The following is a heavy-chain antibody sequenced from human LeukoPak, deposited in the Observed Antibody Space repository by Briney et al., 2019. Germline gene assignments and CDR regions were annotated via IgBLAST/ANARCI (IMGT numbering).Heavy chain of an antibody. CDR3: ARIPYGSGSYYIDY. D-gene: IGHD3-10*01. V-gene: IGHV4-31*03. Sequence: PSETLSLTCTVSGGSISRGGYYCSWIRQHPGKGLEWIGYIYYSWSTYYNPSLKSRVTISVDTSKNQFSLKLSSVTAADTAVYYCARIPYGSGSYYIDYWGQGTLVTVSS. CDR2: IYYSWST. J-gene: IGHJ4*02. CDR1: GGSISRGGYY.